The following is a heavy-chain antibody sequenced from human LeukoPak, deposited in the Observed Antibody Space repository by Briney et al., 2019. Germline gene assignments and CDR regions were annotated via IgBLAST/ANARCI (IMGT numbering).Heavy chain of an antibody. CDR2: ISYSGST. V-gene: IGHV4-30-4*07. CDR3: AKMSTAEVCFDY. CDR1: GGSISSGGYS. J-gene: IGHJ4*02. Sequence: SETLSLTCTVSGGSISSGGYSWSWIRQPPGRGLEWIGYISYSGSTYYNPSLKSRVTMSLDTSKNQFSLKLSSVTAADTAVYYCAKMSTAEVCFDYWGQGTLVTVSS. D-gene: IGHD5-24*01.